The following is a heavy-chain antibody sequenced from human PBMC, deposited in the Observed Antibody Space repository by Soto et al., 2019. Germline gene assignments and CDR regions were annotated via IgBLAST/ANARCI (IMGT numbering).Heavy chain of an antibody. V-gene: IGHV3-7*01. Sequence: EVQLVESGGGLVQPGGSLRLSCAASGFTFSSYWMSWVRQAPGKGLEWVANIKQDGGEKHYVDSVKGRLTISRDNAKNSLYLQMNSRRAEDTAMYYCARGWAGFGELPSDMDVWGKGTTVTVSS. CDR3: ARGWAGFGELPSDMDV. CDR2: IKQDGGEK. J-gene: IGHJ6*03. CDR1: GFTFSSYW. D-gene: IGHD3-10*01.